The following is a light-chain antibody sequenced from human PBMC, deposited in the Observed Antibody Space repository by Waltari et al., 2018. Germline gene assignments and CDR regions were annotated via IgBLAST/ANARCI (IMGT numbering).Light chain of an antibody. CDR1: SFPRRS. Sequence: ELTQPPSVSVSPGQTARITCPWDSFPRRSVYWYQRKPAQAPVLVIYKDKERPSGIPERFSGSSSGSTVTLTITGVQAEDEADFYCQSVDFRSPWHVLFGGGTKLTV. V-gene: IGLV3-25*03. CDR3: QSVDFRSPWHVL. CDR2: KDK. J-gene: IGLJ2*01.